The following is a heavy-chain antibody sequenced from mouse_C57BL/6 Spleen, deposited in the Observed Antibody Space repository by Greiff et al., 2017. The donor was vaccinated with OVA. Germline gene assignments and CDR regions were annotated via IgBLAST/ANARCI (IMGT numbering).Heavy chain of an antibody. CDR3: ARRSSTGSSYGAMDY. Sequence: VQLQQSGPELVKPGASVKISCKASGYTFTDYYMNWVKQSHGKSLEWIGDINPNNGGTSYNQKFKGKATLTVDKSSSTAYMELRSLTSEDSAVYYCARRSSTGSSYGAMDYWGQGTSVTVSS. V-gene: IGHV1-26*01. D-gene: IGHD1-1*01. CDR2: INPNNGGT. J-gene: IGHJ4*01. CDR1: GYTFTDYY.